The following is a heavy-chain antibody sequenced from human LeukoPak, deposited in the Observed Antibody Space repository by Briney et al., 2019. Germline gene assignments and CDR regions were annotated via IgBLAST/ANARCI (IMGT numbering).Heavy chain of an antibody. CDR1: GGSISISSYY. J-gene: IGHJ4*02. Sequence: SETLSLTCSVSGGSISISSYYWGWIRQPPGKGLEWIGSIYHSGSTYYNPSLKSRVTISVDTSKNQFSLKLSSVTAADTAVYYCARVEGGSGSYEDYWGQGTLVTVSS. CDR2: IYHSGST. CDR3: ARVEGGSGSYEDY. D-gene: IGHD3-10*01. V-gene: IGHV4-39*07.